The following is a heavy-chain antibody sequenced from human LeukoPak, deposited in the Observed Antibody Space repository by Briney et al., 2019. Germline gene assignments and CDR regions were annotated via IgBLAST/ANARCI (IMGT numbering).Heavy chain of an antibody. V-gene: IGHV3-23*01. CDR2: ISSSGGST. CDR3: AKTMGAIDHDY. J-gene: IGHJ4*02. D-gene: IGHD1-26*01. CDR1: GFTFSSYA. Sequence: PGGSLRLSCAASGFTFSSYAMSWVRQAPGKRLEWVSTISSSGGSTYYADSVKGRFTNSRDNSKNTLYLQMNSLRAEDTAVYYCAKTMGAIDHDYWGQGTLVTVSS.